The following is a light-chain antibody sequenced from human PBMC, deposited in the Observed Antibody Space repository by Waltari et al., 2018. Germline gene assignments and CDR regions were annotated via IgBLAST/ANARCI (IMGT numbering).Light chain of an antibody. J-gene: IGLJ2*01. CDR2: YKSDSDK. V-gene: IGLV5-45*01. CDR3: AIGHSSGWV. CDR1: GGINVAGYH. Sequence: PMLTQPASLSASPGASASLTCTFSGGINVAGYHIFRYQQKPGSPPRYLLRYKSDSDKGQGSGVTSRFSGSKDASANTGILRISGLQSEDEADYYCAIGHSSGWVFGGGTRLTVL.